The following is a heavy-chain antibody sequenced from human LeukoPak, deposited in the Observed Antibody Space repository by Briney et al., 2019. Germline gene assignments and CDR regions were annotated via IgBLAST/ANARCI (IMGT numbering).Heavy chain of an antibody. D-gene: IGHD3-10*01. CDR1: GFRFSGYV. Sequence: SGGSLRLSCVASGFRFSGYVMKWVRQAPGKGLEWVSTISMSSSYMYYADSVRGRFTISRDNAKNSLYLQMTSLRAEDAAVYYCAREDYSSGNPTIDHWGQGTLVTVSS. CDR2: ISMSSSYM. CDR3: AREDYSSGNPTIDH. J-gene: IGHJ4*02. V-gene: IGHV3-21*01.